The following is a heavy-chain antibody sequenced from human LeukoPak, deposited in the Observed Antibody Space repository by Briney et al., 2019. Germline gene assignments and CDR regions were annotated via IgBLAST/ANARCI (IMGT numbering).Heavy chain of an antibody. J-gene: IGHJ4*02. D-gene: IGHD6-19*01. CDR3: ARGTQGSSGWYVPDY. V-gene: IGHV1-2*02. CDR1: GYTFTGYY. Sequence: ASVKVSCKASGYTFTGYYMHWVRQAPGQGLEWMGWINPNSGGTNYAQKFQGRVTMTRDTSISTAYMELSRLRSDDTAVYYCARGTQGSSGWYVPDYWGQGTLVTVSS. CDR2: INPNSGGT.